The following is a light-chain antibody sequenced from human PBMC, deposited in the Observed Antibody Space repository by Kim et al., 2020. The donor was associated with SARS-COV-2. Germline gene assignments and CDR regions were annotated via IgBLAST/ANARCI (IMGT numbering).Light chain of an antibody. CDR2: DDR. V-gene: IGLV2-11*01. CDR3: CSYAGSYTWV. Sequence: GQSVTISCTGTSSDVGGYNSVSWYQQHPGKAPKLMIYDDRKRPSGVPDRFPGSKSGNTDSLTISGLQAEDEADYYCCSYAGSYTWVFGGGTKLT. CDR1: SSDVGGYNS. J-gene: IGLJ3*02.